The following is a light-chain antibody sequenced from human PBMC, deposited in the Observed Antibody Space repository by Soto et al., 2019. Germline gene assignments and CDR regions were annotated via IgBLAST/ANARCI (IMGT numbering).Light chain of an antibody. CDR3: GSWDSSLSAYV. CDR1: SSNIGGNS. V-gene: IGLV1-51*01. CDR2: DDN. J-gene: IGLJ1*01. Sequence: QSVLTQPPSASGAPGQSVSLSCSGSSSNIGGNSVSWYQQLPGTAPKLLIYDDNKRPSGIPDRFSGSKSGTSATLGITGFQTGDEADYYCGSWDSSLSAYVFGTGTKLTVL.